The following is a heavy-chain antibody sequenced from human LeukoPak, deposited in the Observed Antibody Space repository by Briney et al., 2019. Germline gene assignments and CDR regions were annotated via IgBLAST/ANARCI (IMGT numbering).Heavy chain of an antibody. CDR1: GFTFSSYW. Sequence: GGSLTLSCAASGFTFSSYWMHWVRQAPGKGLVWVSRINSDGSSTSYADSVKGRFTISRDNAKNTLYLQMNSLRAEDTAVYYCARVNYYDSSGYSNDYWGQGTLVTVSS. J-gene: IGHJ4*02. V-gene: IGHV3-74*01. CDR3: ARVNYYDSSGYSNDY. D-gene: IGHD3-22*01. CDR2: INSDGSST.